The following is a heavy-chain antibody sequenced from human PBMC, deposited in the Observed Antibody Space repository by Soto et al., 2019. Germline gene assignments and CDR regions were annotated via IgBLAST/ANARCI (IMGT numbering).Heavy chain of an antibody. V-gene: IGHV3-30-3*01. D-gene: IGHD2-2*01. J-gene: IGHJ6*02. CDR3: ARDPVVVVPAARGPPYGMDV. CDR2: ISYDGTNT. CDR1: GFIFSTFT. Sequence: GGSLRLSCAASGFIFSTFTMHWVRQAPGKGLEWVAVISYDGTNTYYAESVKGRFTISRDNSKNTLDLQMSSLRAEDTAVYYCARDPVVVVPAARGPPYGMDVWGQGTTVTVSS.